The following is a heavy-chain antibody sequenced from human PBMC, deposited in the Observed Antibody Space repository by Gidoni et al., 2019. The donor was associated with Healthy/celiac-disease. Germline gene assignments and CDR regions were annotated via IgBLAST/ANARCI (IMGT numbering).Heavy chain of an antibody. CDR1: GGSISSSSYY. CDR2: IYYSGST. D-gene: IGHD3-10*01. Sequence: QLQLQESGPGLVKPSETLSLTCTVSGGSISSSSYYWGWIRPPPGKGLEWIGSIYYSGSTYYNPSLKSRVTISVDTSKNQFSLKLSSVTAADTAVYYCARQGKPITMVRGFHWGQGTLVTVSS. CDR3: ARQGKPITMVRGFH. J-gene: IGHJ4*02. V-gene: IGHV4-39*01.